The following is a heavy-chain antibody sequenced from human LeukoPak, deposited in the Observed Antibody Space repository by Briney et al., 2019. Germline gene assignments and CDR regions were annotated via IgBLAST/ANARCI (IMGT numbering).Heavy chain of an antibody. Sequence: SETLSLTCTVSSGSISTSNYYWGWVRQPPGKALEWIGNIFYSGSTYYSPSLKSRVTISLDTSRNQFSLKLSSVTAADTAVYYCAREDYGDYKDWGQGTLVTVSS. D-gene: IGHD4-17*01. J-gene: IGHJ4*02. CDR2: IFYSGST. CDR1: SGSISTSNYY. CDR3: AREDYGDYKD. V-gene: IGHV4-39*07.